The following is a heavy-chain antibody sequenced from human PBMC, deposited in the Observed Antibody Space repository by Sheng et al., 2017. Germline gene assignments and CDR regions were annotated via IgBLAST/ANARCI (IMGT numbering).Heavy chain of an antibody. D-gene: IGHD3-22*01. CDR2: IYPGDSDT. Sequence: EVQLVQSGAEVKKPGESLKISCKGSGYSFTSYWIGWVRQMPGKGLEWMGIIYPGDSDTRYSPSFQGQVTISADKSISTAYLQWSSLKASDTAMYYCAKTYYYDSSGYRDAFDIWAKGQWSPSLQ. CDR3: AKTYYYDSSGYRDAFDI. J-gene: IGHJ3*02. V-gene: IGHV5-51*06. CDR1: GYSFTSYW.